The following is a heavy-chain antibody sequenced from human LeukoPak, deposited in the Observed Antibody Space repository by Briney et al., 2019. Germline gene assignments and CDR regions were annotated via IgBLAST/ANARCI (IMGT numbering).Heavy chain of an antibody. CDR2: ISGSGTIT. D-gene: IGHD6-6*01. Sequence: GESLRLPCAASGFTFSRYAMSWVRQAPGKGLEWVSAISGSGTITYYADSVKGRFTISRDNSKDTLYLQMNSLRAEDTAIYFCAILTTHSSSSQFDYWGQGTLVTVSS. J-gene: IGHJ4*02. CDR1: GFTFSRYA. V-gene: IGHV3-23*01. CDR3: AILTTHSSSSQFDY.